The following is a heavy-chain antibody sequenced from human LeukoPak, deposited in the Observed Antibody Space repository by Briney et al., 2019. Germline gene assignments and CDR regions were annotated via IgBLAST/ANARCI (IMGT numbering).Heavy chain of an antibody. D-gene: IGHD4-17*01. CDR3: AKRRSNGDPDY. CDR2: IYSGGST. Sequence: GGSLRLSCAASGFTVSSNYMSWVRQAPGKGLEWVSVIYSGGSTYYADSVKGRFTISRDNSKNTLYLQMNSLRAEDTAVYYCAKRRSNGDPDYWGQGTLVTVSS. V-gene: IGHV3-53*01. CDR1: GFTVSSNY. J-gene: IGHJ4*02.